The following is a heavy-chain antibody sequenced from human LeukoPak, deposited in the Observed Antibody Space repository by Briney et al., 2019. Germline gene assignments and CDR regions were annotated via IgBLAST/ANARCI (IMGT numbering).Heavy chain of an antibody. CDR2: IYSGGST. CDR3: AKDRQLLRYFDWLSYFDY. V-gene: IGHV3-53*01. CDR1: GFTVSSNY. J-gene: IGHJ4*02. D-gene: IGHD3-9*01. Sequence: GGSLRLSCAASGFTVSSNYMSWVRQAPGKGLEWVSVIYSGGSTYYADSVKGRFTISRDNSKNTLYLQMNSLRAEDTAVYYCAKDRQLLRYFDWLSYFDYWGQGTLVTVSS.